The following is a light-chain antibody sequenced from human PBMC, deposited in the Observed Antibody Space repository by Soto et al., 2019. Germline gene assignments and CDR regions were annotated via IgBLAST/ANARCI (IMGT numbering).Light chain of an antibody. Sequence: EIVLTQSPGTLSLSPGERATLSCRASQSVSSSYLAWYQQKPGQAPRLLIYGASSRATGIPDRFSGIGSGTDFTLTISRLEPEDFAVYYCQQYGSSRVTFGQGTKVDIK. CDR2: GAS. J-gene: IGKJ1*01. CDR3: QQYGSSRVT. CDR1: QSVSSSY. V-gene: IGKV3-20*01.